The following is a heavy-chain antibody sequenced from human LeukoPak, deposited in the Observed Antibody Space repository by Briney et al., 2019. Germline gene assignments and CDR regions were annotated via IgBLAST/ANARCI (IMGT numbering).Heavy chain of an antibody. V-gene: IGHV3-33*01. CDR3: ARDGGDPPFDY. Sequence: PGGSLRLSCAASGFTFSSYGMHWVRQAPGKGLEWVAVIWYDGSNKYYADSVKGRFTISRDNSKNTLYLQMNGLRAEDTAVYYCARDGGDPPFDYWGQGTLVTVSS. J-gene: IGHJ4*02. CDR1: GFTFSSYG. D-gene: IGHD2-21*02. CDR2: IWYDGSNK.